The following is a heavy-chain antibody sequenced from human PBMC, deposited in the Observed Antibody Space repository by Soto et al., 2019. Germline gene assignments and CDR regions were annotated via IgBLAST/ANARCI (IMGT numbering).Heavy chain of an antibody. J-gene: IGHJ4*02. CDR3: AHAYGGRSLY. CDR2: IYWDDAK. D-gene: IGHD1-26*01. V-gene: IGHV2-5*02. Sequence: QITLKESGPTLVKPTQTLTLTCTFSGFSLSTSRVGVGWIRQPPGKALEWLAVIYWDDAKTYRPSLKSRLTITNDTSKNQVDLTMTNMDPVDTATYYCAHAYGGRSLYWGQGTLVTVSS. CDR1: GFSLSTSRVG.